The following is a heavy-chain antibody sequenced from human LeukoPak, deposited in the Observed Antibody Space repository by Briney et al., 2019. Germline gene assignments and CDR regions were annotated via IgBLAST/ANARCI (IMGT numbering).Heavy chain of an antibody. CDR1: GYTFTSYA. V-gene: IGHV1-8*01. CDR2: MNPNSGNT. Sequence: ASVKVSCKASGYTFTSYAINWVRQATGQGLAWMGWMNPNSGNTGYAQKFQGRVTMTRNTSISTAYMELSSLRSEDTAVYYCARASHKVIWFRAYYFDYWGQGTLVTVSS. D-gene: IGHD3-10*01. J-gene: IGHJ4*02. CDR3: ARASHKVIWFRAYYFDY.